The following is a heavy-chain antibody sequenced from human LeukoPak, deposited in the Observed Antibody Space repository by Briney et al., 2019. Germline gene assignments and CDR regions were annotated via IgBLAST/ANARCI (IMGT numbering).Heavy chain of an antibody. CDR1: GYSFITYR. CDR3: ARIVVDTAMALELDAFDI. D-gene: IGHD5-18*01. V-gene: IGHV5-51*01. Sequence: PGESLKISCKGSGYSFITYRIGWVRKMPGKGLEWMGIIYPGDSDTRYSPSFQGQVTISADKSISTAYLQWSSLKASDTAMYYCARIVVDTAMALELDAFDIWGQGTMVTVSS. J-gene: IGHJ3*02. CDR2: IYPGDSDT.